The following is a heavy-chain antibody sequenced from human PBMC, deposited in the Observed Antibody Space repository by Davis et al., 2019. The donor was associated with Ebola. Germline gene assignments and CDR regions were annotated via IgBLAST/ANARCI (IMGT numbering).Heavy chain of an antibody. V-gene: IGHV1-69*13. Sequence: SVKVSCKASGGTFSSYAISWVRQAPGQGLEWMGGIIPIFGTANYAQKFQGRVTITADESTSTAYMELRSLRSDDTAVYYCARDGHYDSYDYWGQGTLVTVSS. CDR1: GGTFSSYA. J-gene: IGHJ4*02. CDR3: ARDGHYDSYDY. CDR2: IIPIFGTA. D-gene: IGHD3-3*01.